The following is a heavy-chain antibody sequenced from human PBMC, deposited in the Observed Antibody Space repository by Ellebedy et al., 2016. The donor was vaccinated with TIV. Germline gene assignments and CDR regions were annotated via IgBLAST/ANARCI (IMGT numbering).Heavy chain of an antibody. CDR1: GFTFSSHS. J-gene: IGHJ6*02. CDR2: ISSSSSTI. D-gene: IGHD6-13*01. Sequence: GGSLRLSXAASGFTFSSHSMNWVRQAPGKGLEWVSYISSSSSTIYYAASVKGRFTISRDNAKNSLYLQMNSLRAEDTAVHYCAREKPAAGRDYFRYYGMDVWGQGTTVTVSS. V-gene: IGHV3-48*01. CDR3: AREKPAAGRDYFRYYGMDV.